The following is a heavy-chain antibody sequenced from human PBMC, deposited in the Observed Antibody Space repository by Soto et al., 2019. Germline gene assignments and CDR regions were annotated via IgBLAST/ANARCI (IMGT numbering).Heavy chain of an antibody. J-gene: IGHJ4*02. CDR3: AGGKTVPGLFDY. Sequence: PGGSLRLSCAASGLTVSSNHMSWVRQAPGKGLEWISIMYSGGSIYYADSVKGGFTISRDNSKNTLYLQMSSLRAEDTAVYYCAGGKTVPGLFDYWGQGTLVTVSS. CDR1: GLTVSSNH. CDR2: MYSGGSI. D-gene: IGHD6-19*01. V-gene: IGHV3-66*01.